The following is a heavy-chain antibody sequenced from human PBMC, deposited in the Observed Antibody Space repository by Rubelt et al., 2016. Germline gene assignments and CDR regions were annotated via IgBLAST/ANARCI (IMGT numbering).Heavy chain of an antibody. D-gene: IGHD1-26*01. CDR3: ARCWRERKATDFDY. V-gene: IGHV3-11*04. Sequence: YYADSVKGRFTISRDNAKNSLYLQMNSLRAEDTAVYYCARCWRERKATDFDYWGQGTLVTVSS. J-gene: IGHJ4*02.